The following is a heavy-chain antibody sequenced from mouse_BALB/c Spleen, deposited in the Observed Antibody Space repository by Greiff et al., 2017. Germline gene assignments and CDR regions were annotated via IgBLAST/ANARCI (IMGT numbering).Heavy chain of an antibody. CDR1: GYTFTSYT. V-gene: IGHV1-4*01. CDR3: ARSGLYYYRYDEPYAMDY. CDR2: INPSSGYT. Sequence: QVQLKQSGAELARPGASVKMSCKASGYTFTSYTMHWVKQRPGQGLEWIGYINPSSGYTNYNQKFKDKATLTADKSSSTAYMQLSSLTSEDSAVYYCARSGLYYYRYDEPYAMDYWGQGTSVTVSS. D-gene: IGHD2-14*01. J-gene: IGHJ4*01.